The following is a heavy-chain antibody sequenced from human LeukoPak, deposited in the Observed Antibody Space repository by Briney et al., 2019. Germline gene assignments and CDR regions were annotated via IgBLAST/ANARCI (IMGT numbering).Heavy chain of an antibody. CDR2: INPSGGST. CDR3: VVGFGELLPYFDY. Sequence: ASVTVSCKASGYTFTSYYMHWVRQAPGQGLEWMGIINPSGGSTSYAQKFQGRVTMTRDTSTSTVYMELSSLRSEDTAVYYCVVGFGELLPYFDYWGQGTLVTVSS. J-gene: IGHJ4*02. D-gene: IGHD3-10*01. V-gene: IGHV1-46*01. CDR1: GYTFTSYY.